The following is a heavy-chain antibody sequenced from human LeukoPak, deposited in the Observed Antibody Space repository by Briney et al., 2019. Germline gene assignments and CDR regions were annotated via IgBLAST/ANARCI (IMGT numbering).Heavy chain of an antibody. J-gene: IGHJ4*02. CDR1: RFAFSNYG. V-gene: IGHV3-23*01. CDR2: ISGSGGST. D-gene: IGHD3-22*01. CDR3: AKSSYYDTSGSYREYYFDY. Sequence: GGSLRLSCAVSRFAFSNYGMSWVRQAPGKGLEWVSAISGSGGSTYFADSVKGRFTISRDNSKNTLYLQMNSLRAEDTALYYCAKSSYYDTSGSYREYYFDYWGQGALVTVSS.